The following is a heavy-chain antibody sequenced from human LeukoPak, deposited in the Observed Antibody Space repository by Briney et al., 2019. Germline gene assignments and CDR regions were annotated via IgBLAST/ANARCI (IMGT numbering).Heavy chain of an antibody. CDR2: FDPEDGET. CDR3: ATVADRKLRFLEWLLD. J-gene: IGHJ4*02. CDR1: GYTLTELS. D-gene: IGHD3-3*01. Sequence: ASVKVSCKVSGYTLTELSMHWVRQAPGKGLEWMGGFDPEDGETIYAQKFQGRVTMTEDTSTDTAYMGLSSLRSEDTAVYYCATVADRKLRFLEWLLDWGQGTLVTVSS. V-gene: IGHV1-24*01.